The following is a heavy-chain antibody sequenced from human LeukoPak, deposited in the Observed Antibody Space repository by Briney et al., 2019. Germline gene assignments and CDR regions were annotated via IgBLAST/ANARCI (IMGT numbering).Heavy chain of an antibody. Sequence: ASVKVSCKTSGYDFTSHGIFWVRQAPGQGLEWMGWISPYNGDTKYGQRFQGRVTMTTYTPTTTAYMELRSLRSDDTAVYYCARDGAARDYWGQGTLVTVSS. CDR2: ISPYNGDT. V-gene: IGHV1-18*01. J-gene: IGHJ4*02. D-gene: IGHD6-6*01. CDR3: ARDGAARDY. CDR1: GYDFTSHG.